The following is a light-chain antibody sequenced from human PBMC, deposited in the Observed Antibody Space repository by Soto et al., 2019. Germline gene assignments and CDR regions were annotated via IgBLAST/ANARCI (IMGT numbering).Light chain of an antibody. J-gene: IGKJ1*01. V-gene: IGKV1-6*01. CDR3: LQDYNYPRT. Sequence: AIQMTQSPSSLSASVGDTVTFTCRASQDIGKDLGWYQQKPGEAPVLLIYEASTAQSGVPSRFTGSGFGTEFTLTISSLQPEDFATYYCLQDYNYPRTFGLGTRVE. CDR2: EAS. CDR1: QDIGKD.